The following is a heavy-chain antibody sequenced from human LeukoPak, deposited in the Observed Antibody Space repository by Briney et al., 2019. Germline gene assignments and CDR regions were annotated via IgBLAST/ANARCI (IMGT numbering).Heavy chain of an antibody. Sequence: PGGSLRLSCAASGFTLSSYWMHWVRHARGKGLVWVSRINRDGSRTKYADSVKGRVTISRDNDKNTLYLQMNSLRAEDTAVYYCARGDYDFCSGPQYYFDYWGQGTLVTVSS. CDR2: INRDGSRT. J-gene: IGHJ4*02. CDR1: GFTLSSYW. V-gene: IGHV3-74*03. CDR3: ARGDYDFCSGPQYYFDY. D-gene: IGHD3-3*01.